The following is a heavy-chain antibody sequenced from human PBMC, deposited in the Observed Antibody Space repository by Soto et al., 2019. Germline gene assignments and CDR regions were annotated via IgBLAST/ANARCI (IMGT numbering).Heavy chain of an antibody. CDR3: ARYLVVGDSFYGIDV. Sequence: EVQLVESGGGLVQPGGSLRLSCAASGFSCSDHYMDWVRQAPGQGLEWVGRSRNKAKSHTTEFAASVKGRFTIPRDDSKNSLYLEMNSLKTEDTAVYYCARYLVVGDSFYGIDVWGQGTTVTVSS. CDR1: GFSCSDHY. D-gene: IGHD2-15*01. J-gene: IGHJ6*02. CDR2: SRNKAKSHTT. V-gene: IGHV3-72*01.